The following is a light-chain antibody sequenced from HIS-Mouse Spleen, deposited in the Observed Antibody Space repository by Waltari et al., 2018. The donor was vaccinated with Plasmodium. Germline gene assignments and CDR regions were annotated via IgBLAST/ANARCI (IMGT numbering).Light chain of an antibody. Sequence: QSALTQPRSVSGSPGQSVTISCTGTSSDVGGYNYVSWYQQHPVKAPELMIYDVSKRPSGVPDRVSGSKSGNTASLTIAGLQAEDEADYYCCSYAGSYTYVFGTGTKVTVL. V-gene: IGLV2-11*01. CDR2: DVS. CDR3: CSYAGSYTYV. J-gene: IGLJ1*01. CDR1: SSDVGGYNY.